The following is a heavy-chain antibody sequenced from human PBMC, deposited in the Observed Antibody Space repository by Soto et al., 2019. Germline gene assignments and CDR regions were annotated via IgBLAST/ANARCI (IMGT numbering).Heavy chain of an antibody. Sequence: AFYGGSFSGYYWSWIRQPPGKGLEWIGEINHSGSTNYNPSLKSRVTISVDTSKNQFSLKLSSVTAADTAVYYCARTYYYGSGFLISPYYYYYGMDVWGQGTTVTVSS. CDR1: GGSFSGYY. D-gene: IGHD3-10*01. CDR2: INHSGST. V-gene: IGHV4-34*01. J-gene: IGHJ6*02. CDR3: ARTYYYGSGFLISPYYYYYGMDV.